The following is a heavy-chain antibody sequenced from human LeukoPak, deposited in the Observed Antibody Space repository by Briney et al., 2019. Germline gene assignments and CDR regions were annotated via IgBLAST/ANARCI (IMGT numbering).Heavy chain of an antibody. D-gene: IGHD4-11*01. V-gene: IGHV3-33*01. CDR1: GFTFSSSV. CDR3: ARDYTTYHTFLDC. Sequence: GGSLRLSCTTSGFTFSSSVMHWVRQAPGKGPEWVALIWQDGSNEHYADSVKGRFTISRDNSKNTLYLQMNSLRTEDTAVYYCARDYTTYHTFLDCWGQGTLVTVSS. J-gene: IGHJ4*02. CDR2: IWQDGSNE.